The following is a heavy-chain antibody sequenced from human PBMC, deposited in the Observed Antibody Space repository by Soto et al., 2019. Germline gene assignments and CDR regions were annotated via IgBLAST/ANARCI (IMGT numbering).Heavy chain of an antibody. Sequence: PGGSLRLSCAASGFTFSSYSVNWVRQAPGKGLEWVSYISSGSKTIYYADSVKGRLTVSRDNAKNSQYLQMNSLTDEDTAVYYCAREDILGVRSFDYWGRGTLVTVSS. V-gene: IGHV3-48*02. CDR2: ISSGSKTI. CDR3: AREDILGVRSFDY. J-gene: IGHJ4*02. D-gene: IGHD3-10*01. CDR1: GFTFSSYS.